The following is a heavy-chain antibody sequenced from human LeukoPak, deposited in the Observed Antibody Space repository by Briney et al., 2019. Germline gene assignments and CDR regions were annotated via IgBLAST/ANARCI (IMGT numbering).Heavy chain of an antibody. CDR2: INYGGST. D-gene: IGHD3-22*01. CDR1: GGSITSSSYY. J-gene: IGHJ4*02. V-gene: IGHV4-39*02. CDR3: ARDPPIKPEGYFDY. Sequence: SETLSLTCTVSGGSITSSSYYWGWIRQPPGKGLEWFGSINYGGSTYYNPSLKSRVTISVHTSKNQFSLKLSSVTAADTAVYYCARDPPIKPEGYFDYWGQGALVTVSS.